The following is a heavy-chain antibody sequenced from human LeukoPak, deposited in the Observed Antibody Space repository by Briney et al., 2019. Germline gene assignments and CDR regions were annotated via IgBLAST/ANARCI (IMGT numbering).Heavy chain of an antibody. CDR1: GFTFSSYA. V-gene: IGHV3-23*01. D-gene: IGHD2-2*01. Sequence: GGSLRLFCAACGFTFSSYAMSWVRQAPGKGLEWVSAICGSGDSTYYADSVKGRFTISRDNSKNTLYLQMNSLRAEDTAVYYCAKAVGVVPVDGYYYMDVWGKGTTVTVSS. CDR2: ICGSGDST. J-gene: IGHJ6*03. CDR3: AKAVGVVPVDGYYYMDV.